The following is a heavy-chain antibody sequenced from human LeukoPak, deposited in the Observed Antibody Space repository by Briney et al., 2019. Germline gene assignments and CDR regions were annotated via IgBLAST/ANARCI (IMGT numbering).Heavy chain of an antibody. CDR2: VYYSGVT. J-gene: IGHJ4*01. CDR3: ARRRVFGSDNYFEY. Sequence: PSETLSLTCSVAGASVYSGDYYWAWIRQPPGQSLEYIGAVYYSGVTFDNPSLSGRITMSVDTSKNQFSLNLASVTATDTAIYYCARRRVFGSDNYFEYWGQGILVIVSS. CDR1: GASVYSGDYY. D-gene: IGHD3-10*01. V-gene: IGHV4-39*01.